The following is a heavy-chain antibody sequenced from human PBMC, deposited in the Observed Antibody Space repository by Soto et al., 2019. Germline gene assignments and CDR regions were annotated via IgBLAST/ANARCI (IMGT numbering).Heavy chain of an antibody. CDR3: ARDQGWNYVTPGDY. J-gene: IGHJ4*02. CDR2: ISAYNGNT. D-gene: IGHD1-7*01. CDR1: GYTFTSYG. Sequence: ASVKVSCKASGYTFTSYGISWVRQAPGQGLEWMGWISAYNGNTNYAQKLQGRDTMTTDTSTSTDSMELRSLRSDDTAVYYCARDQGWNYVTPGDYWGQGTLVTVSS. V-gene: IGHV1-18*01.